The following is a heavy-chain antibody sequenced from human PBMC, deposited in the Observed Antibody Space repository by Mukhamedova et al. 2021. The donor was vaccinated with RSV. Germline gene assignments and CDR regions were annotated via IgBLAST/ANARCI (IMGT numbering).Heavy chain of an antibody. D-gene: IGHD2-21*01. J-gene: IGHJ4*02. CDR2: ISWDGGST. V-gene: IGHV3-43D*03. CDR3: AKDLYGGRGDREGFVDY. Sequence: GKGLEWVSLISWDGGSTYYADSVKGRFTISRDNSKNSLYLQMNSLRAEDTALYYCAKDLYGGRGDREGFVDYWGQGTLVTVSS.